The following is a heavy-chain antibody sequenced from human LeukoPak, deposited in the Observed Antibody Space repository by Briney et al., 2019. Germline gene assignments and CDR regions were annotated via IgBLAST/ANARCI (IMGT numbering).Heavy chain of an antibody. D-gene: IGHD5-24*01. CDR3: ARDRAVKARIGGMDV. CDR1: GFTFSSYS. J-gene: IGHJ6*02. V-gene: IGHV3-48*01. CDR2: ISSSSSTI. Sequence: PGGSLRLSCAASGFTFSSYSMNWVRQAPGKGLEWVSYISSSSSTIYYADSVKGRFTISRDNAKNSLYLQMSSLRAEDTGIYYCARDRAVKARIGGMDVWGQGTTVIVSS.